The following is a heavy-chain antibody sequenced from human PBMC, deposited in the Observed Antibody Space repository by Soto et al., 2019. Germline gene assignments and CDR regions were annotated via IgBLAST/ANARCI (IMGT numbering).Heavy chain of an antibody. J-gene: IGHJ6*02. Sequence: XESLSLPCTVSGGSISSSSYYGGWIRQPPGKGLEWIGSIYYSGSTYYNPSLKSRVTISVDTSKNQFSLKLSSVTAADTAVYYCARHNGESSSWYGGSYYYGMDVWGQGTKVTVSS. CDR1: GGSISSSSYY. D-gene: IGHD6-13*01. CDR2: IYYSGST. V-gene: IGHV4-39*01. CDR3: ARHNGESSSWYGGSYYYGMDV.